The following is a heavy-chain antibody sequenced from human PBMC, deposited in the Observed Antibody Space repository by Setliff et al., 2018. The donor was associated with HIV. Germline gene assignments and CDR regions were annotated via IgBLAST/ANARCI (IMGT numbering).Heavy chain of an antibody. J-gene: IGHJ4*02. CDR1: GYTFTIYG. CDR2: ISGHSDSR. D-gene: IGHD2-15*01. CDR3: ARQGDPVYGGSSGVFDC. Sequence: GASVKVSCKASGYTFTIYGITWVRQAPGQGLEWMGWISGHSDSRKYGQKFDGRVTLTMDTSTSTAYMELMKLTPDDTAVFYCARQGDPVYGGSSGVFDCWGQGTLVTVSS. V-gene: IGHV1-18*01.